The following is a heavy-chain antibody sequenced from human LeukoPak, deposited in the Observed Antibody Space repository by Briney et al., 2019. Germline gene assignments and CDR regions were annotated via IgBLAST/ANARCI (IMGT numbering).Heavy chain of an antibody. J-gene: IGHJ3*02. V-gene: IGHV3-7*03. CDR1: GFTFSSYW. CDR2: FKQDVSEK. Sequence: GGSLRLSCAASGFTFSSYWMSWVRQAPGKGLEWVANFKQDVSEKYYVDSVKGRFTISRDNAKNSLYLQMNSLRSDDTAVYYCARGAHYYDSSGYYYSPDAFDIWGQGTMVTVSS. CDR3: ARGAHYYDSSGYYYSPDAFDI. D-gene: IGHD3-22*01.